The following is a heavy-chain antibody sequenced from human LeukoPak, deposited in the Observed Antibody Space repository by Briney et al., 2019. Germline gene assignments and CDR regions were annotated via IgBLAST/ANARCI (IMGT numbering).Heavy chain of an antibody. CDR1: GFTFRNAW. CDR2: IKSKTDGQTT. V-gene: IGHV3-15*01. J-gene: IGHJ6*01. Sequence: GGSLRLSCAACGFTFRNAWMNWVRQTPGRGVEWVGHIKSKTDGQTTDYAAPVKHRFIISRDDSVHTLYLQMNRLKIEETAVYYCTTEYRIDFRVSFFDYYYDLDGWGAGTTFTV. CDR3: TTEYRIDFRVSFFDYYYDLDG. D-gene: IGHD3-3*01.